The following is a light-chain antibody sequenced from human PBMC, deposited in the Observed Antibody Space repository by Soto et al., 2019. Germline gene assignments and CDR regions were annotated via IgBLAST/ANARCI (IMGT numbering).Light chain of an antibody. CDR1: SSNIGGNT. Sequence: QSVLTQPSSASGTPGQRVTISCSGSSSNIGGNTVNWYQHLPGTAPKLLIYSNNQRPSGVPDRFSGSKSGTSASLAISGLQSEDEGDYYCAAWYDSLNGYVFGTGTKLTVL. J-gene: IGLJ1*01. V-gene: IGLV1-44*01. CDR2: SNN. CDR3: AAWYDSLNGYV.